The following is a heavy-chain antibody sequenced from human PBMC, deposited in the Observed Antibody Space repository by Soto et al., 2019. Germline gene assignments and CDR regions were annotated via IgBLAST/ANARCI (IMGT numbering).Heavy chain of an antibody. CDR3: ARRHLAVAVSPWFDP. CDR2: IDSSGEK. J-gene: IGHJ5*02. V-gene: IGHV2-26*01. CDR1: GLSITDSEMG. Sequence: QVTLKESGPVLVKPTETLTLRCTVSGLSITDSEMGVSWIRQPPGQPLEWLAHIDSSGEKSYRTFLKSRLAISKDNSKSQIVLTMTNMDPADTATSYCARRHLAVAVSPWFDPWGQGIPVTVSS. D-gene: IGHD6-19*01.